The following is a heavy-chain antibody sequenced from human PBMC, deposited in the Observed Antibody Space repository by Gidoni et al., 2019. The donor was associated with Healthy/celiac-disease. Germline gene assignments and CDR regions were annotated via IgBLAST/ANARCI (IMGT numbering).Heavy chain of an antibody. CDR1: GFTFSDYY. V-gene: IGHV3-11*01. J-gene: IGHJ4*02. CDR3: ARDSPTVLRFLEWLLPPTFDY. D-gene: IGHD3-3*01. Sequence: QVQLVESGGGLVKPGGSLRLSCAASGFTFSDYYMSWIRQAPGKGLEWVSYISSSGSTIYYADSVKGRFTISRDNAKNSLYLQMNSLRAEDTAVYYCARDSPTVLRFLEWLLPPTFDYWGQGTLVTVSS. CDR2: ISSSGSTI.